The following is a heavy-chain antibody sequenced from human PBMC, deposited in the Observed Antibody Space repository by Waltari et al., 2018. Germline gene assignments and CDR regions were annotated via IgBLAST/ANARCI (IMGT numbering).Heavy chain of an antibody. CDR3: ATVAWELLGNWFDP. J-gene: IGHJ5*02. Sequence: VHGGAEVKKPGATVKISCKVSGYTFTDYYMHWVQQAPGKGLEWMGLVDPEDGETISAEKFQGRVTITADTSTDTAYMELSSLRSEDTAVYYCATVAWELLGNWFDPWGQGTLVTVSS. CDR2: VDPEDGET. CDR1: GYTFTDYY. D-gene: IGHD1-26*01. V-gene: IGHV1-69-2*01.